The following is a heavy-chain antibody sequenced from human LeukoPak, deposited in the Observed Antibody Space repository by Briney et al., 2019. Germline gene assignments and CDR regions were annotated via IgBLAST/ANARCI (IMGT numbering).Heavy chain of an antibody. Sequence: ASVKVSCKASGYTFTSYDINWVRQATGQGLEWMGWISAYNGNTNYAQRLQGRVTMTTDTSTSTAYMELRSLRSDDTAVYYCARDSRGYGSGQQPTFDYWGQGTLVTVSS. CDR3: ARDSRGYGSGQQPTFDY. J-gene: IGHJ4*02. D-gene: IGHD3-10*01. CDR1: GYTFTSYD. CDR2: ISAYNGNT. V-gene: IGHV1-18*01.